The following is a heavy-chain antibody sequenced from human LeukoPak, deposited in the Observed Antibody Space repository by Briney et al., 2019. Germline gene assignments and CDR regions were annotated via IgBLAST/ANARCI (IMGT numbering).Heavy chain of an antibody. CDR3: AREVKSSSWYGDY. Sequence: PGGSLRLSCAASGFTFSSYWMHWVRQAPGKGLVWVSRINSDGSSTSYADSVKGRLTISRDNAKSTLYLQMNSLRAEDTAVYYCAREVKSSSWYGDYWGQGTLVTVSS. CDR1: GFTFSSYW. CDR2: INSDGSST. V-gene: IGHV3-74*01. D-gene: IGHD6-13*01. J-gene: IGHJ4*02.